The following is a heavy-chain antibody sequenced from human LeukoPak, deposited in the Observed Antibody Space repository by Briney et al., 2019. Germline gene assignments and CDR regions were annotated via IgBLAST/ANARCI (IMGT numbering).Heavy chain of an antibody. D-gene: IGHD4-17*01. CDR1: GGSISSGSYY. J-gene: IGHJ4*02. Sequence: SQTLSLTCTVSGGSISSGSYYWSWMRQPAGKGLEWIGRIYTSGSTNYNPSLKSRVTISVDTSKNQFSLKLSSVTAADTAVYYCARDRGYGLGYWGQGTLVTVSS. V-gene: IGHV4-61*02. CDR3: ARDRGYGLGY. CDR2: IYTSGST.